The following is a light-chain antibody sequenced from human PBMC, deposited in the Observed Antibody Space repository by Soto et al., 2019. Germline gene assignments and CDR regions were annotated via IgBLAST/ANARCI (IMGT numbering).Light chain of an antibody. CDR1: QGINTY. Sequence: DILMTQSPSSLSASVGDRVTITCRASQGINTYLVWYQQKPGKLPKLLISGASTVQSGAPSRFSGSQSGTDFTLTISSLQPEDVANYYCQKFDSAPFTFGPGTKVDIK. CDR3: QKFDSAPFT. CDR2: GAS. J-gene: IGKJ3*01. V-gene: IGKV1-27*01.